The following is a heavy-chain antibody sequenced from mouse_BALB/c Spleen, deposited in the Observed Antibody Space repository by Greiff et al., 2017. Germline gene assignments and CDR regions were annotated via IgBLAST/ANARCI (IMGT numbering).Heavy chain of an antibody. D-gene: IGHD1-1*01. CDR1: GFTFSSYG. Sequence: EVKLVESGGDLVKPGGSLKLSCAASGFTFSSYGMSWVRQTPDKRLEWVATISSGGSYTYYPDSVKGRFTISRDNAKNTLYLQMSSLKSEDTAMYYCARHDHYCSSYPYYFDYWGQGTTLTVSS. CDR2: ISSGGSYT. V-gene: IGHV5-6*01. J-gene: IGHJ2*01. CDR3: ARHDHYCSSYPYYFDY.